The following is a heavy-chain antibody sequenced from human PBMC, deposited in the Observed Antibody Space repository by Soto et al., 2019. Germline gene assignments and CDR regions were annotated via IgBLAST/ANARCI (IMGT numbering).Heavy chain of an antibody. CDR3: ARESNRHFDWLLGGVDY. CDR1: GFTFSSYG. CDR2: IWYDGSNK. D-gene: IGHD3-9*01. Sequence: QVQLVESGGGVVQPGRSLRLSCAASGFTFSSYGMHWVRQAPGKGLEWVAVIWYDGSNKYYADSVKGRFTISRDNSKNTLYLQMNSLRAEDTAVYYCARESNRHFDWLLGGVDYWGQGTLVTVSS. J-gene: IGHJ4*02. V-gene: IGHV3-33*01.